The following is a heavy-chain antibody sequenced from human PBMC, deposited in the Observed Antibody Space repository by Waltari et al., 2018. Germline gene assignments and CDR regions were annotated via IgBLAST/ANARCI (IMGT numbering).Heavy chain of an antibody. D-gene: IGHD1-1*01. CDR3: ASKRELEFSYYYYYGMDV. J-gene: IGHJ6*02. CDR1: GYTFTSYA. Sequence: QVQLVQSGAEVKKPGASVKVSCKASGYTFTSYAMHWVRQAPGQRLEWMGWINAGNGNTKYSQKFQGRVTITRDTSASTAYMELSSLRSEDTAVYYCASKRELEFSYYYYYGMDVWGQGTTVTVSS. CDR2: INAGNGNT. V-gene: IGHV1-3*01.